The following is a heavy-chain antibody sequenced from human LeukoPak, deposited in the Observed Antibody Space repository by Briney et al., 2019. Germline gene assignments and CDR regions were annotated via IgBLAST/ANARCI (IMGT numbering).Heavy chain of an antibody. CDR2: INPNSGGT. CDR3: AKISTYYDFENYFDY. V-gene: IGHV1-2*02. CDR1: GYTFTGYY. D-gene: IGHD3-3*01. Sequence: GASVKVSCKASGYTFTGYYMHWVRQAPGQGLEWMGWINPNSGGTNYAQKFQGRVTMTRDTSISTAYMELSRLRSDDTAVYYCAKISTYYDFENYFDYWGQGTLVTVSS. J-gene: IGHJ4*02.